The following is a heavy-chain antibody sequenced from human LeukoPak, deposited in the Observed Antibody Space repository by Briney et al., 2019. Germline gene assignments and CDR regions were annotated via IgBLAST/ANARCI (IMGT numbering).Heavy chain of an antibody. Sequence: GASVKVSCKASGGTFSSYAISWVRQAPGQGPEWMGRIIPIFGIANYAQKFQGRVTITADKSTSTAYMELSSLRSEDTAVYYCARDGGSGSYRLDYWGQGTLVTVSS. J-gene: IGHJ4*02. D-gene: IGHD3-10*01. CDR1: GGTFSSYA. CDR3: ARDGGSGSYRLDY. V-gene: IGHV1-69*04. CDR2: IIPIFGIA.